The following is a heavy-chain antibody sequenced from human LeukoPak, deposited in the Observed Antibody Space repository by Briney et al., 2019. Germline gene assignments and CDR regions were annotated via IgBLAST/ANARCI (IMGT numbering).Heavy chain of an antibody. D-gene: IGHD3-22*01. V-gene: IGHV1-8*03. CDR2: MNPNSGNT. Sequence: ASVKVSCKASGGTFSSYAISWVRQATGQGLEWMGWMNPNSGNTGYAQKFQGRVTITRNTSISTAYMELSSLRSEDTAVYYCATYYYDSSGFGAFDIWGQGTMVTVSS. CDR1: GGTFSSYA. J-gene: IGHJ3*02. CDR3: ATYYYDSSGFGAFDI.